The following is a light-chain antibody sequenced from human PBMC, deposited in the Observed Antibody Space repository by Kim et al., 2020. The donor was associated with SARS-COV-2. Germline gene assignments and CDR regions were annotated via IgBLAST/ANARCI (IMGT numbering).Light chain of an antibody. CDR2: RNN. Sequence: GQRVTSSCSASSSNVGSSYVYWYQQLPGTAPKLLIYRNNQRPSGVPDRFSGSKSGTSASLAISGLRSEDEADYYCAAWDDSLSGQVFGTGTKVTVL. CDR1: SSNVGSSY. CDR3: AAWDDSLSGQV. V-gene: IGLV1-47*01. J-gene: IGLJ1*01.